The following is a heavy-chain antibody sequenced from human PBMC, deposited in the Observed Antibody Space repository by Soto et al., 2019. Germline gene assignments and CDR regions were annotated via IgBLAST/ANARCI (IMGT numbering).Heavy chain of an antibody. V-gene: IGHV4-59*01. CDR3: ARSRGSTLFFHY. Sequence: TLSLTCTVSGGSISTYWWSWIRQPPRKGLEWIGYIYYSGSTNYNPSLKSRVTISVDTSKNQFSLKLTSVTAADTAVYYCARSRGSTLFFHYWGQGTMVTVYS. CDR2: IYYSGST. CDR1: GGSISTYW. J-gene: IGHJ4*02. D-gene: IGHD2-15*01.